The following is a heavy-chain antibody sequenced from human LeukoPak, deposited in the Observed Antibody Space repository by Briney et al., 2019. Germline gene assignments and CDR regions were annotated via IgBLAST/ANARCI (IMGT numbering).Heavy chain of an antibody. D-gene: IGHD5-18*01. CDR1: GFTFSSYS. J-gene: IGHJ6*03. V-gene: IGHV3-21*01. Sequence: GGSLRLSCAASGFTFSSYSMNWVRQAPGKGLEWVSSISSSSSYIYYADSVKGRFTISRDNAKNSLYLQMNSLRAEDTAVYYCARGRAGRGYSYVIYYYYYMDVWGKGTTVTVSS. CDR3: ARGRAGRGYSYVIYYYYYMDV. CDR2: ISSSSSYI.